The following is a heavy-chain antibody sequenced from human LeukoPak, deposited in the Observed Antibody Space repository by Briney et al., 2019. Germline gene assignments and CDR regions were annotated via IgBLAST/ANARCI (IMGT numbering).Heavy chain of an antibody. V-gene: IGHV3-23*01. CDR2: ISGSGGSS. J-gene: IGHJ4*02. D-gene: IGHD5-24*01. CDR1: GFTFSSNG. Sequence: GGTLRLSCAASGFTFSSNGMSWVRQAPGKGLEWVSSISGSGGSSYFADSVKGRFTISRDNSKNTLYLQMISLRAEDTAVYYCATGIRWLQLMGYFDYWGQGSLVTVSS. CDR3: ATGIRWLQLMGYFDY.